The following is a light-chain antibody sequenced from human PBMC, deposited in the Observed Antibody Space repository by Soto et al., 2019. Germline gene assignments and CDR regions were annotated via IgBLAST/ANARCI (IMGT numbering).Light chain of an antibody. CDR1: SSDVGGYNY. Sequence: QSALTQPASVSGSPGQSITISCTGTSSDVGGYNYVSWYQQYPGKAPKLMIYDVSNRPSRVSNRFSGSKSGNTASLTISGLQAEDEADYYCSSYTSSSPYVFGTGTKLTVL. CDR3: SSYTSSSPYV. CDR2: DVS. J-gene: IGLJ1*01. V-gene: IGLV2-14*01.